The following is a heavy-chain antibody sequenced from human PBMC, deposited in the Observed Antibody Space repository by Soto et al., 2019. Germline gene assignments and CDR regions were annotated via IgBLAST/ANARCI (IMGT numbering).Heavy chain of an antibody. CDR2: IYYSGST. Sequence: SETLSLTCTVSGGSTSSGDYYWSWIRQPPGKGLEWIGYIYYSGSTYYNPSLKSRVTISVDTSKNQFSLKLSSVTAADTAVYYCARHDCSSTSCYYYYYMDVWGKGTTVTVSS. D-gene: IGHD2-2*01. CDR1: GGSTSSGDYY. V-gene: IGHV4-30-4*01. J-gene: IGHJ6*03. CDR3: ARHDCSSTSCYYYYYMDV.